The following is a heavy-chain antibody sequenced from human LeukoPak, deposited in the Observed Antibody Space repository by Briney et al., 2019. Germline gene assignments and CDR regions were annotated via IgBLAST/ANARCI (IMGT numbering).Heavy chain of an antibody. CDR2: IYSGGST. J-gene: IGHJ3*02. CDR1: GFTVSSNY. V-gene: IGHV3-66*01. CDR3: ARADYLGTVLRYFDWLTVLPAPHDAFDI. Sequence: GGSLRLSCAASGFTVSSNYMSWVRQAPGKGLEWVSVIYSGGSTYYADSVKGRFTISRDNSKNTLYLQMNSLRAEDTAVYYCARADYLGTVLRYFDWLTVLPAPHDAFDIWGQGTMVTVSS. D-gene: IGHD3-9*01.